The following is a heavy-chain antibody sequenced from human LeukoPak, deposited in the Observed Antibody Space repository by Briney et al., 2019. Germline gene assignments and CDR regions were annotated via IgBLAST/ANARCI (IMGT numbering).Heavy chain of an antibody. J-gene: IGHJ4*02. V-gene: IGHV5-51*01. D-gene: IGHD4-17*01. CDR2: IYPGDSDT. CDR3: ARGVLNYGALFDY. Sequence: GESLKISCEGSGYSFTSYWIGWVRQMPGKGLEWMGIIYPGDSDTRYSPSFQGQVTISADKSISTAYLQWSSLKASDTAMYYCARGVLNYGALFDYWGQGTLVTVSS. CDR1: GYSFTSYW.